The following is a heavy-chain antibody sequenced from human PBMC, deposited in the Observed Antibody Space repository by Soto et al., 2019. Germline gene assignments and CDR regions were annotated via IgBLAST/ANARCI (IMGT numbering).Heavy chain of an antibody. Sequence: HPGGSLRLSCAASGFTVSSNYMSWVRQAPGKGLEWVSVIYSGGSTYYADSVKGRFTISRDNSKNTLYLQMNSLRAEDTAVYYCARGGYCISTSCYGLYYWGQGTLVTVSS. V-gene: IGHV3-53*01. CDR3: ARGGYCISTSCYGLYY. CDR2: IYSGGST. J-gene: IGHJ4*02. CDR1: GFTVSSNY. D-gene: IGHD2-2*01.